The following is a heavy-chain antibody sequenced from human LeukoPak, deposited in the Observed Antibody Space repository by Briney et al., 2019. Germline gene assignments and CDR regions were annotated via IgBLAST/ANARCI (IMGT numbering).Heavy chain of an antibody. V-gene: IGHV1-46*01. CDR3: ARAMDTTMAIFFDP. D-gene: IGHD5-18*01. CDR2: INLSAGTT. J-gene: IGHJ5*02. CDR1: GYTLTGYY. Sequence: ASVKVSCKASGYTLTGYYMHWVRQAPGQGLEWMGVINLSAGTTNYAQKFQGRVTMTRDMSTSTVYMELSSLTSEDTAVYYCARAMDTTMAIFFDPWGQGTLVTVSP.